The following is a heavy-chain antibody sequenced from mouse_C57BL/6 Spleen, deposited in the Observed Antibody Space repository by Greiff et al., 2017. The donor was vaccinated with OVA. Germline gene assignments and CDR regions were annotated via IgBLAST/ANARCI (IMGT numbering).Heavy chain of an antibody. CDR2: IYPGSGST. D-gene: IGHD1-1*01. CDR1: GYTFTSYW. Sequence: QVQLQQPGAELVKPGASVKMSCKASGYTFTSYWITWVKQRPGQGLEWIGDIYPGSGSTNYNEKFKSKATLTVDTSSSTAYMQLSSLTAEDTAVYDSAREGYYGSTHFDYWGQGTTLTVSS. V-gene: IGHV1-55*01. J-gene: IGHJ2*01. CDR3: AREGYYGSTHFDY.